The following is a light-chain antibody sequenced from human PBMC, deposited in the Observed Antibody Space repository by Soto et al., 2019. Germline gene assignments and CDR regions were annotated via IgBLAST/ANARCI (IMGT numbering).Light chain of an antibody. Sequence: EIVLTQSPGTLSLSPGERATLSCRASQSVSSSYLGRYQQKPGQAPRLLIYGASTRATGIPDRFSGSGSGTDFTLTISRLETEDFAVYYCQQYGSSIFTFGPGTKVDIK. CDR2: GAS. CDR1: QSVSSSY. J-gene: IGKJ3*01. V-gene: IGKV3-20*01. CDR3: QQYGSSIFT.